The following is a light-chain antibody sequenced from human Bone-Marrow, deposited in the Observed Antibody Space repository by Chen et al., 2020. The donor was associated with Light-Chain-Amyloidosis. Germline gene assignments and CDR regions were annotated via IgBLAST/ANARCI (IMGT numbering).Light chain of an antibody. CDR3: QSYQGSSQGV. CDR1: SGSIATNY. CDR2: EDD. V-gene: IGLV6-57*01. J-gene: IGLJ3*02. Sequence: NFMLTQPHSVSESPGKTVIIFCTRRSGSIATNYVQWYQPRPGSSPTTVICEDDQRPSGVPDRFSGSIDRSSNSASLTISGLKTEDEADYYCQSYQGSSQGVFGGGTKLTVL.